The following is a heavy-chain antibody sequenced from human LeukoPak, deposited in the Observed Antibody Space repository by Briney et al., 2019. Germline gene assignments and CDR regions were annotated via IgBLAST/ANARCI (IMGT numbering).Heavy chain of an antibody. J-gene: IGHJ4*02. V-gene: IGHV4-59*01. D-gene: IGHD6-13*01. CDR2: IYYSGST. CDR3: ASIAAADYFDY. CDR1: GGSISSYY. Sequence: SETLSLTCTVSGGSISSYYWSGIRQPPGKGLEWIGYIYYSGSTNYNPSLKSRVTMSVDTSKNQFSLSLSSVTAADTAVYYCASIAAADYFDYWGQGTLVTVSS.